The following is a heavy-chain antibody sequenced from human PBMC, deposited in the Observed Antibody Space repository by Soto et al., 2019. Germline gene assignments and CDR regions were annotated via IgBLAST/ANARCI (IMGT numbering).Heavy chain of an antibody. V-gene: IGHV4-59*01. Sequence: QVQLQESGPGLVKPSETLSLTCTVSGGSISSYYWSWIRQPPGKGLEWIGYIYYSGSTNYNPSLKSRVTISVDTSKNQFSLKLSSVTAADTAVYYCARGVLEVVRGVMSFDPWGQGTLVTVSS. D-gene: IGHD3-10*01. CDR3: ARGVLEVVRGVMSFDP. J-gene: IGHJ5*02. CDR2: IYYSGST. CDR1: GGSISSYY.